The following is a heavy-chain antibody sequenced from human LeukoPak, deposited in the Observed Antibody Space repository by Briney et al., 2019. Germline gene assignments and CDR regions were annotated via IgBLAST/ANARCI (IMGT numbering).Heavy chain of an antibody. J-gene: IGHJ4*02. CDR3: ANENYYDSSGYLDY. Sequence: PGGSLRLSCAASGFTFSSYGMHWVRQAPGKGLEWVAVISSDGTNKYYADSVKGRFTISRDNSKNTLYLQMNSLRAEDTAVYYCANENYYDSSGYLDYWGQGTLVTVSS. D-gene: IGHD3-22*01. CDR2: ISSDGTNK. CDR1: GFTFSSYG. V-gene: IGHV3-30*18.